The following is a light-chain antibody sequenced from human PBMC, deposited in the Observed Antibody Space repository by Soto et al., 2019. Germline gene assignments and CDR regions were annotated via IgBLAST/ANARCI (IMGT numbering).Light chain of an antibody. CDR2: DVN. CDR1: IIDIGGHDF. V-gene: IGLV2-11*01. J-gene: IGLJ1*01. Sequence: QSALTQPRSVSGSPGQSVTISCTGTIIDIGGHDFVSWYQHHPGRAPKVIIYDVNKRPSGVPDRFSGSRSGNTASLTVSGLQAEDEADYYCSSYAGSSNVFGTGTKLTVL. CDR3: SSYAGSSNV.